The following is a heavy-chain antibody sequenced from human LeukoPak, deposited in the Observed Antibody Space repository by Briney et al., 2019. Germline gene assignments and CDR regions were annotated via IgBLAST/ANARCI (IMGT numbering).Heavy chain of an antibody. D-gene: IGHD2-2*02. CDR2: IKRDGSEK. V-gene: IGHV3-7*03. CDR1: GFTFSTYW. CDR3: ARVYTGNRWHFDY. J-gene: IGHJ4*02. Sequence: PGGSLRLSCAASGFTFSTYWMSWVCQAPGKGLECVANIKRDGSEKYYVDSVKGRFTIFRDDAKSSLYLQMNSLRAEDTAVYFCARVYTGNRWHFDYWGQGTLVTVSS.